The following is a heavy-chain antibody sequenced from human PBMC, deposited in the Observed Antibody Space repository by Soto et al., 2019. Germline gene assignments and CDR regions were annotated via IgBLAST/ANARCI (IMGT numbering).Heavy chain of an antibody. Sequence: EVQLVESGGDLVQPGGCLRLSCAASGFTFSTSWMTWVRQAPGTGLEWVANIRKDGSVIHYGDSVKGRFTISRDNAKNSLYLETTNLRVDATAVYFCARDFSPADRDLFYDAFDNWGQGTVVTVSS. CDR2: IRKDGSVI. D-gene: IGHD6-25*01. CDR3: ARDFSPADRDLFYDAFDN. V-gene: IGHV3-7*01. CDR1: GFTFSTSW. J-gene: IGHJ3*02.